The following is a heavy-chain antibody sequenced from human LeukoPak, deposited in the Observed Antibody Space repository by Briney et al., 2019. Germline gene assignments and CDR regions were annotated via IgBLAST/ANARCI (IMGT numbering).Heavy chain of an antibody. V-gene: IGHV3-33*01. J-gene: IGHJ6*02. CDR1: GFTFSSYG. D-gene: IGHD3-22*01. CDR3: ARDPFAVYDSSGYYYYYYGMDV. CDR2: IWYDGSSK. Sequence: GGSLRLSCAASGFTFSSYGMHWVRQAPGKGLEWVAVIWYDGSSKYYADSVKGRFTISRDNSKNTLYLQMNSLRAEDTAVYYCARDPFAVYDSSGYYYYYYGMDVWGQGTTVTVSS.